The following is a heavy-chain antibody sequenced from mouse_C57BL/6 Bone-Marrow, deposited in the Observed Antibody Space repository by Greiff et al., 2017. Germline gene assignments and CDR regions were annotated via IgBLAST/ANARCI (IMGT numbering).Heavy chain of an antibody. CDR2: IDPSDRYT. CDR1: GYTFTSYW. CDR3: ARDQDAMDD. Sequence: VPLQQPGAELVMPGASVKLSCKASGYTFTSYWMHWVKQRPGPGLEWIGEIDPSDRYTNSTQKFKGKSTLTVDKASSTAYMQRSSLTAEDAAVYYCARDQDAMDDWGQGTSVTVAS. J-gene: IGHJ4*01. V-gene: IGHV1-69*01.